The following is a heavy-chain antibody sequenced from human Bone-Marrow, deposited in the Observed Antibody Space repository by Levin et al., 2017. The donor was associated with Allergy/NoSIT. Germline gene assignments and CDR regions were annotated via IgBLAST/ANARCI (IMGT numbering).Heavy chain of an antibody. Sequence: SGPTLVKPTQTLTLTCSISGFSLTTIGMGVGWIRQSPGKALECLAHIYWNDDKRYNPSLKNRVTVTKDTSKNQVVLTMTNMAPVDPAPYYGARVFYFDSSGYFLDHWGQGALVTVSS. D-gene: IGHD3-22*01. V-gene: IGHV2-5*01. CDR1: GFSLTTIGMG. CDR3: ARVFYFDSSGYFLDH. CDR2: IYWNDDK. J-gene: IGHJ4*02.